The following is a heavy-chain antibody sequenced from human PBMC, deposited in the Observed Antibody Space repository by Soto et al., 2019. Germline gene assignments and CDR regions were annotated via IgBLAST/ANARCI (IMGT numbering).Heavy chain of an antibody. J-gene: IGHJ4*02. V-gene: IGHV1-18*01. CDR3: ARGALDFDWLLSLDY. D-gene: IGHD3-9*01. Sequence: ASVKVSCKASGYTFTSYGISWLRQAPGQGLEWMGWISAYNGNTNYAQKLQGRVTMTTDTSTSTAYMELRSLRSDDTAVYYCARGALDFDWLLSLDYWGQGTLVTVSS. CDR2: ISAYNGNT. CDR1: GYTFTSYG.